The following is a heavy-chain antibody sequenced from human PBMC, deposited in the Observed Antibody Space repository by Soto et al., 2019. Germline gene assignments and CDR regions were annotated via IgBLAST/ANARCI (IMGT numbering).Heavy chain of an antibody. CDR1: GGFISSGGYY. CDR2: IYYSGST. Sequence: QVQLQESGPGLVKPSQTLSLTCTVSGGFISSGGYYWSWIRQHPGKGLEWIGYIYYSGSTYYNPSLKSRVTISVDTSKNQFSLKLSSVTAADTAVYYCARGGGGSYDSNYGMDVWGQGTTVTVSS. D-gene: IGHD1-26*01. CDR3: ARGGGGSYDSNYGMDV. V-gene: IGHV4-31*03. J-gene: IGHJ6*02.